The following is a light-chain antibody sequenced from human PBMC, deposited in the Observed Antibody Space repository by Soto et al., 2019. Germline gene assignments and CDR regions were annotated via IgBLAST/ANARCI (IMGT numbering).Light chain of an antibody. J-gene: IGKJ4*01. CDR2: AAS. CDR3: QQSYSTLALT. V-gene: IGKV1-39*01. CDR1: QSIATY. Sequence: DIQMSQSPSSLSASVGDRVTISCRASQSIATYLSWYQHRPGKAPKLLTYAASTLQTGVPSRFSGSGFGTDFTLTISNLQPEDFATYYWQQSYSTLALTFGGGTKLEI.